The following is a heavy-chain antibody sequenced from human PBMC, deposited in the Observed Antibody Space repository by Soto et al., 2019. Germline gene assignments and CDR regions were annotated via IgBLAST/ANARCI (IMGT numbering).Heavy chain of an antibody. D-gene: IGHD2-21*01. J-gene: IGHJ4*02. CDR3: AKDRAILVNPYDY. Sequence: GGSLRLSCAASGFTFSSLGMSWVRQVPGKGLEWVSVISNDGTRIYYADSVMGRLTISRDNCKNTLYLQMNRLRVEDTAIYYCAKDRAILVNPYDYWGQGTLVTVSS. CDR1: GFTFSSLG. V-gene: IGHV3-23*03. CDR2: ISNDGTRI.